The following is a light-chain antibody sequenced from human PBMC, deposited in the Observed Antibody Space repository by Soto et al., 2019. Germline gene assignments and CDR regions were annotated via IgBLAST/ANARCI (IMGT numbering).Light chain of an antibody. CDR1: QSISSNY. Sequence: EIVLTQSPGTLSLSPGERATLSCRASQSISSNYLAWYQQKPGQAPRLLIYGAFSRAVGIPDNFSGSGSGTDFTLTIYRLEPEDFAVYYCQQYGTSPWTFDQGTKVEIK. V-gene: IGKV3-20*01. CDR3: QQYGTSPWT. CDR2: GAF. J-gene: IGKJ1*01.